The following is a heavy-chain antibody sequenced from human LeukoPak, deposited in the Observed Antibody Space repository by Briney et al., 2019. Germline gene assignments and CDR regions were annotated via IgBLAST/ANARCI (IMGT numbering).Heavy chain of an antibody. D-gene: IGHD6-13*01. J-gene: IGHJ6*02. CDR2: ISSSSSTI. CDR1: GFTFSSYS. V-gene: IGHV3-48*04. CDR3: ARASRYSSSWYPLNGMDV. Sequence: PGGSLRLSCAASGFTFSSYSMNWVRQAPGKGLEWVSYISSSSSTIYYADSVKGRFTISRDNAKNSLYLQMNSLRAEDTAVYYCARASRYSSSWYPLNGMDVWGQGTTDTVSS.